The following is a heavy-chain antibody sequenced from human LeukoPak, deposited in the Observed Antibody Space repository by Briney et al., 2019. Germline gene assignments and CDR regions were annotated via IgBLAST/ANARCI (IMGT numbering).Heavy chain of an antibody. V-gene: IGHV4-4*07. Sequence: SETLSLTCNVSGGSISSDYWTWIRQPAGRGLEWIGRIYTTGSTNYNPSLKSRVTMSVDTSKKQFSLNLSSVTAADTAVYYCAREVMVGGVIDYWGQGPLVTVPS. CDR1: GGSISSDY. CDR3: AREVMVGGVIDY. D-gene: IGHD3-10*01. J-gene: IGHJ4*02. CDR2: IYTTGST.